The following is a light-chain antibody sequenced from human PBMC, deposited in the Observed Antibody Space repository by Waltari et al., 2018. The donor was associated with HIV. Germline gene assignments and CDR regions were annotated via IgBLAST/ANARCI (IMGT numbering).Light chain of an antibody. CDR2: SNK. Sequence: QSVLTQPPSASGTPGRRVTISCSGNNSNVGSNPVNWYRQVPGTAPKPLMFSNKQRPSGVPDRFSGSKSGTSASLAIRGLKSEDEADYYCAARDDSLNAWVFGGGTKVTVL. J-gene: IGLJ3*02. CDR1: NSNVGSNP. CDR3: AARDDSLNAWV. V-gene: IGLV1-44*01.